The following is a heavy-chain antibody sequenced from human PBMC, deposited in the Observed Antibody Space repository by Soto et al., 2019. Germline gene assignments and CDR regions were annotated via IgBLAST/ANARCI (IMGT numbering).Heavy chain of an antibody. Sequence: GSLRLSCAASGFIFKMYWMHWVRQSPGKGLVWISRIYNDGTYSDYADSVRGRFTISRDNVNDTLYLQMNNLRAEDSGLYYCIRGPRPISTGTGAYWGQGTQVTVSS. CDR1: GFIFKMYW. V-gene: IGHV3-74*01. J-gene: IGHJ4*02. CDR2: IYNDGTYS. D-gene: IGHD3-10*01. CDR3: IRGPRPISTGTGAY.